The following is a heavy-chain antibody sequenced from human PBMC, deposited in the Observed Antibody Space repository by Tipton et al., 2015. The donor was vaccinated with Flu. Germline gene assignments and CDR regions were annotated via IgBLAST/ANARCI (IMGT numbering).Heavy chain of an antibody. CDR3: AREYSSSSGDGYDI. Sequence: SLRLSCAASGFNLSSYEMNWVRQAPGKGLEWVSYISNSGSRIYYADSVKGRFTISRDNAKNSLYLQMNSLRAEDTADYYCAREYSSSSGDGYDIWGQGTMVTVSS. J-gene: IGHJ3*02. V-gene: IGHV3-48*03. CDR1: GFNLSSYE. D-gene: IGHD6-6*01. CDR2: ISNSGSRI.